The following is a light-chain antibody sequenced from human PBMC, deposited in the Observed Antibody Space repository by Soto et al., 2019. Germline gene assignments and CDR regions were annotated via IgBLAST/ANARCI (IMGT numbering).Light chain of an antibody. Sequence: EIVLTQSPATLSLSPGERATLSCRASQSVSSYLAWYQQKPGQASRLLIYDASNRATGIPARLSGRGAGTDVTLTISSLEPEDFAIDYCQQRSSWPPVTFGGGTKGEIK. CDR2: DAS. V-gene: IGKV3-11*01. CDR3: QQRSSWPPVT. J-gene: IGKJ4*01. CDR1: QSVSSY.